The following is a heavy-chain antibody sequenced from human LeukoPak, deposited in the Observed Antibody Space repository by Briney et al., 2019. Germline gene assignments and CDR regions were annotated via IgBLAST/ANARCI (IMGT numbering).Heavy chain of an antibody. CDR3: ARARAYYDSSGYYRY. CDR2: IIPILGIA. J-gene: IGHJ4*02. V-gene: IGHV1-69*02. Sequence: ASVKVSCKASGGTFSSYTISWVRQAPGQGLEWMGRIIPILGIANYAQKFPGRVTITADKSTSTAYMELSSLRSEDTAVYYCARARAYYDSSGYYRYWGQGTLVTVSS. D-gene: IGHD3-22*01. CDR1: GGTFSSYT.